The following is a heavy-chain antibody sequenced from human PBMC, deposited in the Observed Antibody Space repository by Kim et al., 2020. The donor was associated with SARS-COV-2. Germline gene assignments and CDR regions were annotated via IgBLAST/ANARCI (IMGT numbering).Heavy chain of an antibody. CDR2: FDPEDGET. Sequence: ASVKASCKVSGYTLTELSMHWVRQAPGKGLEWMGGFDPEDGETIYAQKFQGRVTMTEDTSTDTAYMELSSLRSEDTAVYYCATHPPYCSSTSCYYYGMDVWGQGTTVTVSS. CDR3: ATHPPYCSSTSCYYYGMDV. CDR1: GYTLTELS. J-gene: IGHJ6*02. V-gene: IGHV1-24*01. D-gene: IGHD2-2*01.